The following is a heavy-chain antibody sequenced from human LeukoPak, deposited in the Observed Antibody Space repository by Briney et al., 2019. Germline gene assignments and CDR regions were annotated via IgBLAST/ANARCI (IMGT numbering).Heavy chain of an antibody. Sequence: AGSLRLSCAASGFVFSSQDMGWVRQAPGKGLEWVSAISDGGSRTYYADSVKGRFTISRDNSKNTLHLQMNSLRAEDTAVYYCAKDARRSSGWYFFDHWGQGTLVTVSS. CDR3: AKDARRSSGWYFFDH. J-gene: IGHJ4*02. D-gene: IGHD6-19*01. CDR2: ISDGGSRT. CDR1: GFVFSSQD. V-gene: IGHV3-23*01.